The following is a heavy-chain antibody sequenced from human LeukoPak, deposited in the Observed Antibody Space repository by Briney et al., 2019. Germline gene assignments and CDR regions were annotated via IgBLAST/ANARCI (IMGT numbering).Heavy chain of an antibody. D-gene: IGHD1-26*01. V-gene: IGHV1-2*06. CDR3: AREIRRGAGDWFDP. CDR1: GYTFTGHY. J-gene: IGHJ5*02. Sequence: ASVTVSCKASGYTFTGHYMHWVRQAPGQGLEWMGRINPNGGGTNYAQKFQGRVTVTGDTSISTAYMELSRLRSDDTAVYYCAREIRRGAGDWFDPWGQGTLVTVSS. CDR2: INPNGGGT.